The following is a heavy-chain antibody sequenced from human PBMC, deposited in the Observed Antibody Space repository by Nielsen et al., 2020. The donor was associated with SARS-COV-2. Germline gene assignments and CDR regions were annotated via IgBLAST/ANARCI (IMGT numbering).Heavy chain of an antibody. Sequence: ASVKVSCKASGYTFTSYGISWVRQAPGQGLEWMGWISAYNGNTNYAQKLQGRVTMTTDTSTSTAYMELRSLRSDDTAVYYCARTEVQRLLEWPPNWFDPWGQGTLVTVSS. J-gene: IGHJ5*02. V-gene: IGHV1-18*04. CDR1: GYTFTSYG. CDR3: ARTEVQRLLEWPPNWFDP. CDR2: ISAYNGNT. D-gene: IGHD3-3*01.